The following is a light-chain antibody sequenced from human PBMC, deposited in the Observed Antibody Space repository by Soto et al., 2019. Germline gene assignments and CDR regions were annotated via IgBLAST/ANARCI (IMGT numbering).Light chain of an antibody. V-gene: IGLV2-23*01. J-gene: IGLJ1*01. CDR2: EGI. CDR3: CSYVGANTYV. Sequence: QSVLTQPASVSGSPGQSITISCTGTSSTVGGFNVVSWYQQHPGNAPQVIIYEGIKRPSGVSNRFSGSNSGSTASLTISGLQADDEADYYCCSYVGANTYVFGTGTKLTVL. CDR1: SSTVGGFNV.